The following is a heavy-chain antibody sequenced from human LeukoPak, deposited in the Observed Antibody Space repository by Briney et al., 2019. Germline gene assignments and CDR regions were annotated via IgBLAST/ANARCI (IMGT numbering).Heavy chain of an antibody. J-gene: IGHJ6*03. CDR3: ARDKVNYYYYMDV. CDR1: GYSISSGYY. CDR2: IYHSGST. Sequence: PSETLSLTCAVSGYSISSGYYWGWIRQPPGKGLEWIGSIYHSGSTYYNPSLKSRVTISVDTSKNQFSLKLSSVTAADTAVYYCARDKVNYYYYMDVWGKGTTVTVSS. D-gene: IGHD2-21*01. V-gene: IGHV4-38-2*02.